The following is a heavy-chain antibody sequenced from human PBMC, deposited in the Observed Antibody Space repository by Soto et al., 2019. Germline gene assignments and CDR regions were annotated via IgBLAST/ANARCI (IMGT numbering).Heavy chain of an antibody. D-gene: IGHD3-9*01. Sequence: QVQLVQSGAEVKKPGASVKVSCKVSGYTLTELSIHWVRQAPGRGLEWMGGFDPEGGEIIYAQKLQGRVTMTEDTSTDPYYLEMSSLRSEDTAVYYCTTIRSGTIFGLPTAHWGQGTLVTVSS. CDR3: TTIRSGTIFGLPTAH. J-gene: IGHJ4*02. V-gene: IGHV1-24*01. CDR2: FDPEGGEI. CDR1: GYTLTELS.